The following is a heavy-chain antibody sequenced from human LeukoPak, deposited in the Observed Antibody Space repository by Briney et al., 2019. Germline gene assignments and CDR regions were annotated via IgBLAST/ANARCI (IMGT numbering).Heavy chain of an antibody. CDR3: ARGGNHGDYWYFDL. CDR2: IKQNGSEK. Sequence: GGSLRLSCAASGFTFSSYGMHWVRQAPGKGPEWVANIKQNGSEKYYVDSVKGRFTISRDNAETSLHLQMNSLRAEDTAVYYCARGGNHGDYWYFDLWGRGTLVTVSS. V-gene: IGHV3-7*01. CDR1: GFTFSSYG. D-gene: IGHD4-17*01. J-gene: IGHJ2*01.